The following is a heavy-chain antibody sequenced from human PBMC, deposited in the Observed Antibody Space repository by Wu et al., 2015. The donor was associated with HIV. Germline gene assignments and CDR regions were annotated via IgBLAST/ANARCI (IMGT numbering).Heavy chain of an antibody. CDR2: IIPIFGTA. CDR3: ASPATYCGGDCWPRGSGPYYYYGMDV. J-gene: IGHJ6*02. V-gene: IGHV1-69*05. D-gene: IGHD2-21*02. Sequence: VQSGAEVKKPGASVKVSCKASGGTFSSYAISWVRQAPGQGLEWMGGIIPIFGTANYAQKFQGRVTITTDESTSTAYMELSSLRSEDTAVYYCASPATYCGGDCWPRGSGPYYYYGMDVWGQGTTVTVSS. CDR1: GGTFSSYA.